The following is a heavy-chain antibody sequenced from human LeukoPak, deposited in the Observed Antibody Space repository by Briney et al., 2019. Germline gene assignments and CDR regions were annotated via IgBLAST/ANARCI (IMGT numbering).Heavy chain of an antibody. CDR1: GFTFSSYA. Sequence: PGGSLRLSCAASGFTFSSYAMSWVRQAPGKGLEWVSAISGSGGSTYYADSVKGRFTISRDNSKNTLYLQMNSLRAEDTAVYYCARAQQSPGTFDYWGQGTLVTVSS. CDR3: ARAQQSPGTFDY. V-gene: IGHV3-23*01. CDR2: ISGSGGST. J-gene: IGHJ4*02. D-gene: IGHD1-1*01.